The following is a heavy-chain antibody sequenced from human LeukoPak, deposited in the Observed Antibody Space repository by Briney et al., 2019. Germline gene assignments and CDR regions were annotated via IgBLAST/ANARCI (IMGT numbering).Heavy chain of an antibody. J-gene: IGHJ3*02. Sequence: SETLSLTCTVSGGLTGSGTYYWGWIRQPPGKGLEWIGSHYYNGDTYYNPSLKSRVTISVDTSKSQFSLRLTSVTAADTAVYYCARGTYYYDSSGYYKGAFDIWGQGTMVTVSS. CDR2: HYYNGDT. V-gene: IGHV4-39*01. CDR3: ARGTYYYDSSGYYKGAFDI. D-gene: IGHD3-22*01. CDR1: GGLTGSGTYY.